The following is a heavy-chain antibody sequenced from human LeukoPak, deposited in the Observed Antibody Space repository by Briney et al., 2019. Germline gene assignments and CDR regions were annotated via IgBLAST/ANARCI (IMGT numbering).Heavy chain of an antibody. Sequence: GGSLRLSCAASGFTFSSYSMNWVRQAPGKGLEWVSPISSSSSYIYYADSVKGRFTISRDNAKNSLYLQMNSLRAEDTAVYYCARDFNGGSSWFYYFDYWGQGTLVTVSS. CDR1: GFTFSSYS. D-gene: IGHD6-13*01. CDR3: ARDFNGGSSWFYYFDY. CDR2: ISSSSSYI. V-gene: IGHV3-21*01. J-gene: IGHJ4*02.